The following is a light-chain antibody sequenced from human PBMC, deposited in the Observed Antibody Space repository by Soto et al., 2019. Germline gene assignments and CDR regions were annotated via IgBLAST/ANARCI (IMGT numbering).Light chain of an antibody. J-gene: IGKJ1*01. V-gene: IGKV3-15*01. CDR3: QQSDKLWT. CDR2: PAS. CDR1: QIVSSN. Sequence: TPFTGTLALSTGERAPSSRRASQIVSSNLAWYQQQPGHAPRVLIYPASTRATGIPDTVRGSRSGTEFTLTITSLQSYDLGVYVSQQSDKLWTFSPGTEVEI.